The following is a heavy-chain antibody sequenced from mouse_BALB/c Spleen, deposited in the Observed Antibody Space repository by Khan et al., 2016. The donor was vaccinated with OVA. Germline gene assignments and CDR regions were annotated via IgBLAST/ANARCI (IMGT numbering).Heavy chain of an antibody. J-gene: IGHJ4*01. CDR3: AKYTPDYYSLDY. Sequence: VQLQESGPGLVAPSQSLSITCTVSGFSLTSYGVSWVRQPPGKGLEWLGVIWGDGSTTYYSALLYRLIICKENSQSQVFLKLNILQTEDTATYYCAKYTPDYYSLDYWGQGTSVTVSS. CDR1: GFSLTSYG. CDR2: IWGDGST. V-gene: IGHV2-3*01.